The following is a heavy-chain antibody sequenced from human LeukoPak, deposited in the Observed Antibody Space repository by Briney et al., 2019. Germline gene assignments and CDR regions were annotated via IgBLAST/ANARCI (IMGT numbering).Heavy chain of an antibody. CDR1: GFTFSRHG. CDR3: AELGITMIGGV. D-gene: IGHD3-10*02. Sequence: PGGSLRLSCAASGFTFSRHGMHWVRQAPGKGLEWVTSIYYDGSNEDYADSVKGRFTISRDNAKNSLYLQMNSLRAEDTAVYYCAELGITMIGGVWGKGTTVTISS. V-gene: IGHV3-33*03. CDR2: IYYDGSNE. J-gene: IGHJ6*04.